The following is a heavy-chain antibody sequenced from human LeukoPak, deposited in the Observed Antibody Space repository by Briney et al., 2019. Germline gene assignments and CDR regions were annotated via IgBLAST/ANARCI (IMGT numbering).Heavy chain of an antibody. Sequence: GGSLRLSCAASGFTFSSYAMSWVRQAPGKGLEWVSAISGSGGSTCYADSVKGRFTISRDNSKNTLYLQMNSLRAEDTAVYYCAKHTGYCSSTSCYGDYYGMDVWGQGTAVTVSS. J-gene: IGHJ6*02. CDR2: ISGSGGST. V-gene: IGHV3-23*01. CDR1: GFTFSSYA. D-gene: IGHD2-2*01. CDR3: AKHTGYCSSTSCYGDYYGMDV.